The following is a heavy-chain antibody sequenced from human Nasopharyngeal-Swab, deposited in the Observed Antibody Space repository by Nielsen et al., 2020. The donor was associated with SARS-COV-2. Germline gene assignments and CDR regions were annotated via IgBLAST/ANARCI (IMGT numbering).Heavy chain of an antibody. J-gene: IGHJ4*02. V-gene: IGHV3-21*01. Sequence: GGSLRLSCAASGFTFSSYSMNWVRQAPGKGLEWVSSISGSSSYIYYADSVKGRFTISRDNAKNSLYLQMNSLRAEDTAVYYCARWDYSNYDLDYWGQGTLVTVSS. D-gene: IGHD4-11*01. CDR2: ISGSSSYI. CDR1: GFTFSSYS. CDR3: ARWDYSNYDLDY.